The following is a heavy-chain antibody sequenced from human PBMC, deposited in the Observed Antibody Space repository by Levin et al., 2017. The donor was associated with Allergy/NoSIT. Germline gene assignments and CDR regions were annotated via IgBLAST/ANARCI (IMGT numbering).Heavy chain of an antibody. CDR1: GFIFTNSD. CDR3: AKERRWVPFDY. J-gene: IGHJ4*02. CDR2: ISYDGSNK. D-gene: IGHD5-24*01. V-gene: IGHV3-30*18. Sequence: LSLTCAAAGFIFTNSDMHWVRQAPGKGLEWVAVISYDGSNKYYVDSVKGRFTISRDNSKNTVYLQMNSLRDEDTAVYYCAKERRWVPFDYWGQGTLVTVSS.